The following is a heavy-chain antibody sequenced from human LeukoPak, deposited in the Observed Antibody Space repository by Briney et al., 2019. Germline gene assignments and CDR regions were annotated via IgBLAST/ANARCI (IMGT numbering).Heavy chain of an antibody. CDR2: IIPIFGTA. CDR3: AGLGGAMVRGVRSYYFDY. D-gene: IGHD3-10*01. CDR1: GGTFSSYA. J-gene: IGHJ4*02. V-gene: IGHV1-69*01. Sequence: ASVKVSCKASGGTFSSYAISWVRQAPGQGLEWMGGIIPIFGTANYAQKFQGRVMITADESTSTAYMELSSLRSEDTAVYYCAGLGGAMVRGVRSYYFDYWGQGTLVTVSS.